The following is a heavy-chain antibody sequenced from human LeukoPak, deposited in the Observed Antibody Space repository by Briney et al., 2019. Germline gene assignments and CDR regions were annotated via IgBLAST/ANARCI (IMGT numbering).Heavy chain of an antibody. CDR2: IHVFGKA. D-gene: IGHD5-18*01. Sequence: SETLSLTCSVSGGSVTSGGYYWSWIRQHPGKGLEWIGYIHVFGKAYYNPSLTSRVSISVDTSKNQFSLTVNSVTVADTARYYCARASTSMVPKYFDYWGQGTLVTVSS. CDR1: GGSVTSGGYY. CDR3: ARASTSMVPKYFDY. V-gene: IGHV4-31*03. J-gene: IGHJ4*02.